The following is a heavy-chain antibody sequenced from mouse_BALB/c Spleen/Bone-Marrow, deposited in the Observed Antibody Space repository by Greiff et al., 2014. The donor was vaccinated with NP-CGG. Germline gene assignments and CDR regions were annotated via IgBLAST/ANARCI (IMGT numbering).Heavy chain of an antibody. J-gene: IGHJ4*01. CDR1: GYSITSGYY. CDR3: ARGDGNYGGAMDY. Sequence: EVQLQQSGPGLVKPSQSLSLTCSVSGYSITSGYYWNWIRQFPGNKLEWMGYISYDGSNNYNPSLKNRIFITRDTSKNQFFLKLNSVTTEDTATYYCARGDGNYGGAMDYWGQGTSVTVSS. V-gene: IGHV3-6*02. D-gene: IGHD2-1*01. CDR2: ISYDGSN.